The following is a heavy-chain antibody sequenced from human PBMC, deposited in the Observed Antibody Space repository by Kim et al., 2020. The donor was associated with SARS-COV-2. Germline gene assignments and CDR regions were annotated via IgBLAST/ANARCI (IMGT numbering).Heavy chain of an antibody. V-gene: IGHV4-34*01. Sequence: SETLSLTCAVYGGSFSAYSWIWIRQAPGKGLEWIGEVNHSGINKYHPSLKSRVTISVDTSKNQFSLKLPSVTAADTAVFYCARGRAGVVPSPILGLGPYYYYYDIDVWGQGTTVTVS. CDR2: VNHSGIN. J-gene: IGHJ6*02. D-gene: IGHD3-3*01. CDR3: ARGRAGVVPSPILGLGPYYYYYDIDV. CDR1: GGSFSAYS.